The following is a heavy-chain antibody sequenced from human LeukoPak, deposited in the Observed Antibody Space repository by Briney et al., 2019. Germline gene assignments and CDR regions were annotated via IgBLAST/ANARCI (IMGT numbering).Heavy chain of an antibody. D-gene: IGHD3-22*01. CDR3: ASHYYDSSGYYYGFDY. V-gene: IGHV1-69*01. CDR1: GDTFSSYA. Sequence: SVKVSCKASGDTFSSYAISRVRQAPGQGLEWMGGIIPIFGTANYAQKFQGRVTITADESTSTAYMELSSLRSEDTAVYYCASHYYDSSGYYYGFDYWGQGTLVTVSS. CDR2: IIPIFGTA. J-gene: IGHJ4*02.